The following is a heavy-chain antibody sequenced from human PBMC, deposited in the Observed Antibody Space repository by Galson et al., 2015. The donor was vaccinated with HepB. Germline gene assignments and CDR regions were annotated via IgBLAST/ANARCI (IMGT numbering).Heavy chain of an antibody. CDR2: ITSDGSST. V-gene: IGHV3-74*01. CDR3: ARENREGGNYFNY. Sequence: SLRLSCAASGFTFSSYWMHWVRHAPGKGLVWVSRITSDGSSTSYADSVKGRFTVSRDNAKNTLYLQMNSLRADDTAVFYCARENREGGNYFNYWGQGTLVTVSS. D-gene: IGHD2-15*01. J-gene: IGHJ4*02. CDR1: GFTFSSYW.